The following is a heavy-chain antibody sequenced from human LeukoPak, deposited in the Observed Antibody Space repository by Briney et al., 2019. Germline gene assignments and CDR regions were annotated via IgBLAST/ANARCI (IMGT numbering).Heavy chain of an antibody. Sequence: GRSLRLFCAASGFTVSGNYMSWVRQAPGKGLEWVSVIYTAGSTYNADSVKGRFTISRDKSKNTLYLQMNTLRAEDTAVYFCAGGNMWPGLSYWSQGTLLTVSS. D-gene: IGHD2-21*01. CDR2: IYTAGST. CDR1: GFTVSGNY. V-gene: IGHV3-53*01. J-gene: IGHJ4*02. CDR3: AGGNMWPGLSY.